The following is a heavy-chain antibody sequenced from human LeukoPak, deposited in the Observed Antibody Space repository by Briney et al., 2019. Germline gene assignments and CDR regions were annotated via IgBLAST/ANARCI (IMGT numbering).Heavy chain of an antibody. CDR1: GYNFASYW. D-gene: IGHD5-18*01. CDR3: ARTPGYSFYFDY. V-gene: IGHV5-51*01. CDR2: IYPGDSDT. Sequence: PGESLKISCKGSGYNFASYWIGWVRQMPGKGLERMGIIYPGDSDTRSSPSFQGQVTMSVDKSVNTAYLQWSSLKASDTAMYYCARTPGYSFYFDYWGLGTPVTVSS. J-gene: IGHJ4*02.